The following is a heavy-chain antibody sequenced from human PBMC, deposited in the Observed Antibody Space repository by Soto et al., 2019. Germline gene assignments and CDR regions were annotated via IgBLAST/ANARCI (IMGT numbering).Heavy chain of an antibody. CDR1: GFTFSSYG. Sequence: QVQLVESGGGVVQPGRSLRLSCAASGFTFSSYGMHWVRQAPGKGLEWVAVIWYDGSNKYYADSVKGRFTISRDNSKNXLYLQMNSLRAEDTAVYYCARDRVAYRRATGGMDVWGQGTTVTVSS. CDR3: ARDRVAYRRATGGMDV. D-gene: IGHD1-26*01. J-gene: IGHJ6*02. V-gene: IGHV3-33*01. CDR2: IWYDGSNK.